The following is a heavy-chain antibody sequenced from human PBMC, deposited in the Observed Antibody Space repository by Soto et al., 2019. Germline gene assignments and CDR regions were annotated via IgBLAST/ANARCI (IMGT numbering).Heavy chain of an antibody. Sequence: QVQLVESGGGVVQPGRSLRLSCTASGFTFSSYAMHWVRQAPGKGLEWVAIVSDDGSNKHYADSVKGRFTISRDNSKNTLYLQMNSLRAEDTAVYYCARGIIAATGVGLAVGGQGPAVTVSS. CDR3: ARGIIAATGVGLAV. CDR2: VSDDGSNK. CDR1: GFTFSSYA. V-gene: IGHV3-30-3*01. D-gene: IGHD6-13*01. J-gene: IGHJ6*02.